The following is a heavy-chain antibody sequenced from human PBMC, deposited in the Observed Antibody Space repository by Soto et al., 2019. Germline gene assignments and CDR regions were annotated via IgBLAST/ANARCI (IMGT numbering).Heavy chain of an antibody. J-gene: IGHJ4*02. D-gene: IGHD6-6*01. CDR2: ISYDGSNK. CDR3: AKGWEQLAPEIDY. Sequence: PGGSLRLSCAASGFTFSSYGMHWVRQAPGKGLEWVAVISYDGSNKYYADSVKGRFTISRDNSKNTLYLQMNSLRAEDTAVYYCAKGWEQLAPEIDYWGQGTLVTVSS. CDR1: GFTFSSYG. V-gene: IGHV3-30*18.